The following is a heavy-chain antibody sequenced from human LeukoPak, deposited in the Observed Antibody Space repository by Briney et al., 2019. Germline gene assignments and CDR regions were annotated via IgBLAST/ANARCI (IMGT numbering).Heavy chain of an antibody. Sequence: PGGSLRLSCAASGFTFSDYYMSWIRQAPGKGLEWVSYISSSGSTIYYADSVKGRFTISRDNAKNSLYLQMNSLRAEDTAVYYCARDRRYYDSSGYFAPGDYWGQGTLVTVPS. J-gene: IGHJ4*02. CDR3: ARDRRYYDSSGYFAPGDY. CDR1: GFTFSDYY. D-gene: IGHD3-22*01. CDR2: ISSSGSTI. V-gene: IGHV3-11*01.